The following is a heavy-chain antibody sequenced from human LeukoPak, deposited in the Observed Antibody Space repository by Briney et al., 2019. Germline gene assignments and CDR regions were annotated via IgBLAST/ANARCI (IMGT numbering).Heavy chain of an antibody. J-gene: IGHJ4*02. CDR1: GFTVDSAF. V-gene: IGHV3-15*01. CDR2: IKSKTDGGTI. CDR3: TAKPYVSGRDY. Sequence: PGGSLTLSCAVSGFTVDSAFVTWVRQPPGKGLECVGRIKSKTDGGTIDYAAPVKGRFTISRDDSKNTLFLQMNSLKTEDTAVYYCTAKPYVSGRDYWGQGTLVTVSS. D-gene: IGHD3-10*02.